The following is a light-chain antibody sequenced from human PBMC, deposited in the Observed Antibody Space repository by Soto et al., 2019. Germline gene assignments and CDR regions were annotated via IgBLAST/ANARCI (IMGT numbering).Light chain of an antibody. V-gene: IGKV3-11*01. CDR2: DIS. CDR3: QQRRNRIT. J-gene: IGKJ5*01. CDR1: QSVAGS. Sequence: EFVLTQSPATLSLSPGERAILSCRASQSVAGSLAWYQQKPGQAPRLLIYDISTRAAAIPARFSGSGSGTDFTLTVSSLEPEDVALYYCQQRRNRITFGQGTRLEIK.